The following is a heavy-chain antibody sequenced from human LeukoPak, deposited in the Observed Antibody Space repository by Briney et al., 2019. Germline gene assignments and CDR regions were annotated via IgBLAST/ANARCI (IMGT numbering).Heavy chain of an antibody. V-gene: IGHV3-73*01. J-gene: IGHJ3*02. CDR3: TTSIHTTFDAFDI. D-gene: IGHD4-11*01. CDR2: IRSKANNYAT. Sequence: GGSLRLSCAASGFIFSDSAMHWVRQASGKGLEWVGRIRSKANNYATTYGASVKGRFTISRDDSRNTAYLQMNSLKTEDTAVYYCTTSIHTTFDAFDIWGQGTMVTVSS. CDR1: GFIFSDSA.